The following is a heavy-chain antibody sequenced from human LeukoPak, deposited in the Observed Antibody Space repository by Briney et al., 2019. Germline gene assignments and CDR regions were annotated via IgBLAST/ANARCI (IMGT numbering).Heavy chain of an antibody. CDR2: IYHSGST. D-gene: IGHD2-21*02. J-gene: IGHJ4*02. CDR1: GGSISSGGYS. CDR3: AREGAYCGGDCWERIDY. Sequence: SQTLSLTCAVSGGSISSGGYSWSWIRQPPGKGLEWIGYIYHSGSTYYNPSLKSRVTISVDRSKNQFSLKLSSATAADTAVYYCAREGAYCGGDCWERIDYWGQGTLVTVSS. V-gene: IGHV4-30-2*01.